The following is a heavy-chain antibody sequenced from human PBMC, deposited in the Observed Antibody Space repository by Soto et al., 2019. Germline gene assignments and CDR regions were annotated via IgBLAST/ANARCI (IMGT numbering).Heavy chain of an antibody. V-gene: IGHV4-31*03. Sequence: SETLSLTCTVSGGSISSGGYYWSWIRQHPGKGLEWIGYIYYSGSTYYNPSLKSRVTISVDTSKNQFSLKLSSVTAADTAVYYCARASGVRWLLQQLNFDYWGQGDLLTVSS. CDR3: ARASGVRWLLQQLNFDY. CDR1: GGSISSGGYY. CDR2: IYYSGST. D-gene: IGHD3-9*01. J-gene: IGHJ4*02.